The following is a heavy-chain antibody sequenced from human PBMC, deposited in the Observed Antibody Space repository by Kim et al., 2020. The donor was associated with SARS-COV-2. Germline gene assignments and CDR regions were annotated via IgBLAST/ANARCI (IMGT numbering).Heavy chain of an antibody. CDR3: ARKDSDSGNYFWFDP. V-gene: IGHV4-4*02. J-gene: IGHJ5*02. CDR2: IFHSGST. CDR1: DGSISSKW. D-gene: IGHD1-26*01. Sequence: SETLSLTCAVSDGSISSKWWTWVRQPPGKGLEWIGEIFHSGSTNYNPYLNSRVTMSVDKPKNKSSLKLSSVTAADTAVYYCARKDSDSGNYFWFDPWGQGTLVNVSS.